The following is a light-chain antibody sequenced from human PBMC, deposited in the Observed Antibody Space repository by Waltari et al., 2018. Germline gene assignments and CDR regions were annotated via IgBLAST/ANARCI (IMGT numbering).Light chain of an antibody. CDR1: QSISHY. V-gene: IGKV1-39*01. Sequence: DIQMTQSPSSLSASVGDRVTITCRASQSISHYLKWYQQKPGKAPNLLLDAAATLQSGAPSRFSGSGSGTDFTLTISSLQPEDFATYYCQQSYNTPTLGPGTKVEI. CDR3: QQSYNTPT. CDR2: AAA. J-gene: IGKJ3*01.